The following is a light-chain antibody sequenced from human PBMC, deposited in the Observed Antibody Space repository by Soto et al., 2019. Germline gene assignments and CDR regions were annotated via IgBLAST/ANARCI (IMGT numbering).Light chain of an antibody. CDR3: KQYNNFWT. CDR2: GAS. CDR1: QSVSSN. J-gene: IGKJ1*01. V-gene: IGKV3-15*01. Sequence: EIVMTQSPATLSVSPGERATLSCTASQSVSSNVAWYQQKPGQAPRLLIYGASNRATGIPARFSGSGSGTEFTLTISSLQSEDFAVYYCKQYNNFWTFGQGTKVDI.